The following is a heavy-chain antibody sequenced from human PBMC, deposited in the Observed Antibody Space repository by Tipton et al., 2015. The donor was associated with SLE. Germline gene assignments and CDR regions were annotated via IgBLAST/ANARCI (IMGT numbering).Heavy chain of an antibody. Sequence: TLSLTCTVSGGSISSSSYYWGWIRQPAGKGLEWIGHIYTSGSTNYNPSLQSRVTISVDTSKNQFSLKLSSVTAADTAVYYCARGIRIVGATHDAFDIWGQGTMVTVSS. CDR1: GGSISSSSYY. V-gene: IGHV4-61*09. CDR3: ARGIRIVGATHDAFDI. CDR2: IYTSGST. D-gene: IGHD1-26*01. J-gene: IGHJ3*02.